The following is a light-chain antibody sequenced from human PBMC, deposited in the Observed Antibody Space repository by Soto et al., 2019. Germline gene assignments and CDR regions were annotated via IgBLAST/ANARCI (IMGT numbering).Light chain of an antibody. CDR2: GAS. CDR1: QSVSSK. Sequence: EIVLTQSPGTLSLSPGERATLACWASQSVSSKLAWYQQKPGQAPRLLIYGASTRATGIPARFSGSGSGTDFTLTISSLEPEDFAVYYCQQRSNWLWTFGQGTKVDIK. V-gene: IGKV3-11*01. CDR3: QQRSNWLWT. J-gene: IGKJ1*01.